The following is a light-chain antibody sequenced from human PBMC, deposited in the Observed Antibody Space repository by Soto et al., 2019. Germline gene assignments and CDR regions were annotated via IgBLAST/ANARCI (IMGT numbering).Light chain of an antibody. J-gene: IGLJ1*01. Sequence: QSVLTQPPSVSEAPGQRVTISCTGSSSNIGAGYEAHWYQQVPGTAPKLLIYENNNRPPGVPDRFSGSKAGTSASLAITGLQAEDEAEYYCQSYDSSLSGYVFGTGTKLTV. CDR2: ENN. CDR1: SSNIGAGYE. CDR3: QSYDSSLSGYV. V-gene: IGLV1-40*01.